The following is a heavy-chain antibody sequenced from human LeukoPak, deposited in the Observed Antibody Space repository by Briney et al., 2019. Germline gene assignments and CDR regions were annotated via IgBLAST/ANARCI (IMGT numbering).Heavy chain of an antibody. Sequence: SETLSLTCTVSGGSISSYYWSWIRQPAGKGLEWIGHIHTSGSTNYNPSLKSRVTISVDTSKNQFSLKLSSVTAADTAVYYCDGDGDYAPYFDYWGQGTLVTVSS. J-gene: IGHJ4*02. V-gene: IGHV4-4*07. CDR2: IHTSGST. CDR1: GGSISSYY. CDR3: DGDGDYAPYFDY. D-gene: IGHD4-17*01.